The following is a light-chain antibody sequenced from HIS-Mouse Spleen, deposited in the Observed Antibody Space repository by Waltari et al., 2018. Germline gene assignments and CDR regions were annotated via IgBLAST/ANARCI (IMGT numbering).Light chain of an antibody. V-gene: IGLV2-14*01. Sequence: QSALTQPASVSGSPGQSITISCTGTSSDVGGYNYVSWYQQHPGKAPKLMIYEVSNRPSRVFNRFSGSKSGNTASLTISGLQAEDEADYYCSSYTSSSTLWVFGGGTKLTVL. CDR1: SSDVGGYNY. CDR3: SSYTSSSTLWV. J-gene: IGLJ3*02. CDR2: EVS.